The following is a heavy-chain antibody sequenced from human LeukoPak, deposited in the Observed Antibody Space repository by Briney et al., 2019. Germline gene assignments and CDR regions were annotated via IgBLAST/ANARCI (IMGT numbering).Heavy chain of an antibody. D-gene: IGHD1-1*01. J-gene: IGHJ4*02. Sequence: GGSLRLSCAASGFTFSDYAMSWVRQAPGKGLEWVSAISGSGDSTYYADSVKGRFTISRDKPKNTLYLQMNSLRAEDTAVYYCSKDQSSTSTGIFDYWGQGTLVTVSS. V-gene: IGHV3-23*01. CDR1: GFTFSDYA. CDR2: ISGSGDST. CDR3: SKDQSSTSTGIFDY.